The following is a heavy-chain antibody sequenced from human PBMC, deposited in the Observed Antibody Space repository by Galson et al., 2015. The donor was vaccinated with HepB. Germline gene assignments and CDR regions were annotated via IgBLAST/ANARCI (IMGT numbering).Heavy chain of an antibody. CDR1: GFTFSNYV. CDR2: IWYDGSRK. D-gene: IGHD1/OR15-1a*01. CDR3: ARGAVEQYYYYGMDV. J-gene: IGHJ6*02. V-gene: IGHV3-33*03. Sequence: SLRLSCAASGFTFSNYVMHWVRQAPGKGLEWVVVIWYDGSRKYYADSVKGRFTISRDNSKNTLYLQMNSLRAEDTAVYYCARGAVEQYYYYGMDVWGQGTTVTVSS.